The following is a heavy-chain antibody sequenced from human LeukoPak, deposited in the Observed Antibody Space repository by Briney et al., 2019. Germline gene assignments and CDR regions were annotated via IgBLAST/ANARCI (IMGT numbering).Heavy chain of an antibody. D-gene: IGHD5-24*01. Sequence: SVKVSCKASGGTFSSYAISWVRQAPGQGLEWVGGIIPIFGTANYAQKFQGRVTITADESTSTAYMELSSLRSEDTAVYYCARDGGDGYNEVYFDYWGQGTLVTVSS. CDR1: GGTFSSYA. J-gene: IGHJ4*02. CDR3: ARDGGDGYNEVYFDY. V-gene: IGHV1-69*13. CDR2: IIPIFGTA.